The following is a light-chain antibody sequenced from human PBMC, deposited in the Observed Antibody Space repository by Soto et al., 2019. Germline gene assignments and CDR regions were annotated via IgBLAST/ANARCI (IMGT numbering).Light chain of an antibody. CDR2: AAS. CDR1: QSISTY. V-gene: IGKV1-39*01. Sequence: DIQMSLSPSSLSASVGDRVTSTCRASQSISTYLHWYQQKPGKAPNLLIYAASTRQSGVPARFSGSGSGTDFTLTISSLQPEDFATYFCQHGYSSPLTFGRGTKVDIK. CDR3: QHGYSSPLT. J-gene: IGKJ4*01.